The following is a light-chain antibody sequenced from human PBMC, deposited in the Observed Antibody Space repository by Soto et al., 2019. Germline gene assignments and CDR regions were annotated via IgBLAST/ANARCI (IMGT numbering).Light chain of an antibody. CDR1: SGHSSYA. J-gene: IGLJ3*02. V-gene: IGLV4-69*01. CDR3: QTWGTGMNWV. CDR2: LNSDGSH. Sequence: QSVLTQSPSASASLGASVKLTCTLSSGHSSYAIAWHQQQPEKGPRYLMKLNSDGSHSKGDGIPDRVSGSSSGAERYLTISSLQSEDEADYYCQTWGTGMNWVFGGGTKLTVL.